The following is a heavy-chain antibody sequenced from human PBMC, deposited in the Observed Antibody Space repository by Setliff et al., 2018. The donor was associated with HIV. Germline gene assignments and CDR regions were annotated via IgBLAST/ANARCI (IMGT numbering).Heavy chain of an antibody. CDR1: GGSIRTGAYY. D-gene: IGHD2-15*01. CDR2: IYYDGRT. J-gene: IGHJ4*02. CDR3: AREPRVRGTLDF. Sequence: PSETLSLTCTVSGGSIRTGAYYWGWIRQPPGKGLEWIGSIYYDGRTFYKPSLKSRLTISVDTSKNQFSLSLTSVTAADTAVYYCAREPRVRGTLDFWGQGTLVTVSS. V-gene: IGHV4-39*07.